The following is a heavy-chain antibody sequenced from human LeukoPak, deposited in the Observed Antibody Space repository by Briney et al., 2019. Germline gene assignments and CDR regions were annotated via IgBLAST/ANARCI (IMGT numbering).Heavy chain of an antibody. D-gene: IGHD4-17*01. Sequence: SETLSLTCGVYGGSFSGYYWSWIRQPPGKGLEGIGEINHRGSTNYNPSLKSRVTISVDTSKNRFSLKLTSLTAADPAVYYCARLSYDGDYGHIDYWGQGTIVTVSS. V-gene: IGHV4-34*01. CDR3: ARLSYDGDYGHIDY. CDR1: GGSFSGYY. J-gene: IGHJ4*02. CDR2: INHRGST.